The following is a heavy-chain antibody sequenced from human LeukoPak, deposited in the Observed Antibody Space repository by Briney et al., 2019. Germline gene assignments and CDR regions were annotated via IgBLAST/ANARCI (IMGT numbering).Heavy chain of an antibody. CDR1: GYTFTSYG. CDR3: ARDTSESAPGDWSPLGSGWADY. D-gene: IGHD3/OR15-3a*01. V-gene: IGHV1-18*01. CDR2: ISAYNGNT. J-gene: IGHJ4*02. Sequence: ASVKVSCKASGYTFTSYGISWVRQAPGQGLEWMGWISAYNGNTNYAQKLQGRVTMTTDTSTSTAYMELRSLRSDDTAVYYCARDTSESAPGDWSPLGSGWADYWGQGTLVTVSS.